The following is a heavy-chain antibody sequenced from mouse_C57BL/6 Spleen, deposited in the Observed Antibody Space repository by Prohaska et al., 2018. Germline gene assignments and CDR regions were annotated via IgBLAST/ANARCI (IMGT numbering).Heavy chain of an antibody. CDR1: GFTFSSYA. CDR2: ISDGGSYT. J-gene: IGHJ3*01. D-gene: IGHD1-2*01. V-gene: IGHV5-4*01. CDR3: ARDYYGSWFAY. Sequence: GGGLVKPGGSLKPSCAASGFTFSSYAMSWVRQTPEKRLEWVATISDGGSYTYYPDNVKGRFTISRDNAKNNLYLQMSHLKSEDTAMYYCARDYYGSWFAYWGQGTLVTVSA.